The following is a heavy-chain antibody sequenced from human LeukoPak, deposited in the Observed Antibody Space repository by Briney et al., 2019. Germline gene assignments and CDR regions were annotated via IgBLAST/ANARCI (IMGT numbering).Heavy chain of an antibody. CDR3: ARVYYGSGSYYPIDY. Sequence: SETLSLTCTVSGGSISSSSYYWGWIRQPPGKGLEWIGSIYYSGSTYYNPSLKSRVTISVDTSKNQFSLKLSSVTAADTAVYYCARVYYGSGSYYPIDYWGQGTLVTVPS. J-gene: IGHJ4*02. CDR1: GGSISSSSYY. V-gene: IGHV4-39*07. CDR2: IYYSGST. D-gene: IGHD3-10*01.